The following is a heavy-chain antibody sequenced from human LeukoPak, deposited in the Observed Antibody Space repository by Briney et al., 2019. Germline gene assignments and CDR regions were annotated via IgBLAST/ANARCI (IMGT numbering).Heavy chain of an antibody. CDR1: GGSISSSSYY. D-gene: IGHD6-6*01. Sequence: PSETLSLTCTVSGGSISSSSYYWGWIRQPPGKGLEWIGSIYYSGSTYYNPSLKSRVTISVDTSKNQFSLKLSSVTAADTAVYYCAPQMVGGVGSSTVGNWFDPWGQGTLVTVSS. J-gene: IGHJ5*02. CDR2: IYYSGST. V-gene: IGHV4-39*01. CDR3: APQMVGGVGSSTVGNWFDP.